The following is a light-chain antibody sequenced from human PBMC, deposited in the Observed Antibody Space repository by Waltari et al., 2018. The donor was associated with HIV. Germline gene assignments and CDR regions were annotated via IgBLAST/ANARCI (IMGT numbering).Light chain of an antibody. Sequence: ETVMTQSPLSLPVTPGEPASISCTSSESLLYDNGYNYLDWYVQKPGQSPQLLIYLGSHRASGVPDRFSGRGSGTDFTLKISRVEAGDVGVYYCMQALQTPRTFGQGTKVEIK. J-gene: IGKJ1*01. CDR3: MQALQTPRT. CDR1: ESLLYDNGYNY. V-gene: IGKV2-28*01. CDR2: LGS.